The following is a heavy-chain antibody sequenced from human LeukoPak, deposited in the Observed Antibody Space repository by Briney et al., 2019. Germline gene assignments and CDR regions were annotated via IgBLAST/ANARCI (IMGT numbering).Heavy chain of an antibody. V-gene: IGHV3-23*01. D-gene: IGHD2-2*01. J-gene: IGHJ4*02. Sequence: GGTLRLSCAASGFPFSSHGMSWVRQAPGKGLEWVSGIIGGGGSTYYADSVKGRFTISGDNSRNTLFLQMNSLRAEDTAVYYCAHGAMYQLDYWGQGTLVAVSS. CDR1: GFPFSSHG. CDR3: AHGAMYQLDY. CDR2: IIGGGGST.